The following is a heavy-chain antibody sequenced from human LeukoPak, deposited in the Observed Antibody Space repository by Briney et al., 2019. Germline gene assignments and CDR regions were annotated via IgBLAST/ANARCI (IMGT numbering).Heavy chain of an antibody. CDR3: ARIIAAAGTSGGGDY. CDR1: GNTFTNNG. V-gene: IGHV1-18*01. J-gene: IGHJ4*02. CDR2: ISAYNGNT. Sequence: ASVTVSFTASGNTFTNNGISWVRQAPGQRLAWMGWISAYNGNTNYAQKFQGRVTRTTDTSTSTAYRELRSLRSDDTAVYYCARIIAAAGTSGGGDYWGQGTVVTVS. D-gene: IGHD6-13*01.